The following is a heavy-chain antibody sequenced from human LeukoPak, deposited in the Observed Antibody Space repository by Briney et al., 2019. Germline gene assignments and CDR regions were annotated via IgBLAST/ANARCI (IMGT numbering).Heavy chain of an antibody. D-gene: IGHD6-13*01. Sequence: SQTLSLTCTVSGGSISSGDYYWSWIRQPPGKGLEWIGYIYYSGSTYYNPSLKSRVTISVDTSKNQFSLKLSSVTAADTAVYYCARDLQQLVQQGVYYYYGMDVWGQGTTVTVSS. CDR1: GGSISSGDYY. CDR3: ARDLQQLVQQGVYYYYGMDV. J-gene: IGHJ6*02. CDR2: IYYSGST. V-gene: IGHV4-30-4*01.